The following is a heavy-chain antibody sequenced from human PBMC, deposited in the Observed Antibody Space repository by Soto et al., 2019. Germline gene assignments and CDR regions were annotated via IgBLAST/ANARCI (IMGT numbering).Heavy chain of an antibody. CDR3: ARHRVVFASRIYYYYGMDV. CDR2: IYPGDSDT. CDR1: GYSFTGYW. J-gene: IGHJ6*02. V-gene: IGHV5-51*01. D-gene: IGHD2-15*01. Sequence: PGESLKISCKGSGYSFTGYWIAWVRQMPGKGLEWMGIIYPGDSDTRYSPSFQGQVTISADRSINTAYLQWSSLKASDTAIYYCARHRVVFASRIYYYYGMDVWGQGTTVTVSS.